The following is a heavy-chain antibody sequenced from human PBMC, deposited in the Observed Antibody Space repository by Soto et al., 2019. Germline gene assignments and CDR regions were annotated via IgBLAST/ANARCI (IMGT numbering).Heavy chain of an antibody. J-gene: IGHJ1*01. D-gene: IGHD6-19*01. Sequence: QVQLVQSGAAVKKPGSSVKVSCQASGGTFSSYAIIWVRQAPGQGLEWMGGSIPIFGTAHYAQKFQGRGTITAAESTSTAYMALNSLTSEDTAVYYCASRDGCQTADYVQHWGQGTLVTVSS. CDR2: SIPIFGTA. V-gene: IGHV1-69*01. CDR3: ASRDGCQTADYVQH. CDR1: GGTFSSYA.